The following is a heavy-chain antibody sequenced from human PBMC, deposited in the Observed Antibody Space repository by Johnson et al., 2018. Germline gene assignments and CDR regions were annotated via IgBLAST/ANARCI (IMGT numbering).Heavy chain of an antibody. CDR1: GFTFSSYA. D-gene: IGHD3-22*01. CDR2: ISGSGGST. CDR3: AKDLYYYDSSGNDAFDI. J-gene: IGHJ3*02. V-gene: IGHV3-23*04. Sequence: VQLVQSGGGLVQPGGSLRLSCAASGFTFSSYAMSWVRQAPGKGLEWVSAISGSGGSTYYADSVTGRFTISRDNSKNTRYLQMNSLRAEETAVYYWAKDLYYYDSSGNDAFDIWGQGTMVTVSS.